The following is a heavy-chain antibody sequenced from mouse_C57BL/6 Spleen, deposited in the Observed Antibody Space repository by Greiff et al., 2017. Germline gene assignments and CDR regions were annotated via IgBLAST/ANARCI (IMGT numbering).Heavy chain of an antibody. Sequence: EVKLMESGEGLVKPGGSLKLSCAASGFTFSSYAMSWVRQTPEKRLEWVAYISSGGDYIYYADTVKGRFTISRDTARNTLYLQMSSLKSEDTAMYYCTREGIYGSPYFDVGGTGTTVTVSS. CDR2: ISSGGDYI. CDR3: TREGIYGSPYFDV. J-gene: IGHJ1*03. V-gene: IGHV5-9-1*02. D-gene: IGHD1-1*01. CDR1: GFTFSSYA.